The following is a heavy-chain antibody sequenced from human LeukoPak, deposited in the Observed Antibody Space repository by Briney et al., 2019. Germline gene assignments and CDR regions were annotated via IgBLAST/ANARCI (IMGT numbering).Heavy chain of an antibody. Sequence: SETLSLTCTVSGGSISSYYWSWIRQPPGKGLEWIGYIYYSGSTSYNPSLRSRVTISLDTSKKQFFLQLISVPADDPAVYFCSGHDRNSVRYYDFDYWGQGTLVTVSS. CDR3: SGHDRNSVRYYDFDY. D-gene: IGHD1-26*01. J-gene: IGHJ4*02. CDR2: IYYSGST. CDR1: GGSISSYY. V-gene: IGHV4-59*08.